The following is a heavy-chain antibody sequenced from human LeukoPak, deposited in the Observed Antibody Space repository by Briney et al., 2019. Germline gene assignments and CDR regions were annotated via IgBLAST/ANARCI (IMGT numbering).Heavy chain of an antibody. CDR1: GGTFSSYA. CDR3: ARASRYCSSTSCYVGAFDI. Sequence: SVKVSCKASGGTFSSYAISWVRQAPGQGLEWMGGIIPIFGTANYAQKFQGRVTITADESTSTAYMELSSLRSEDTAVYYCARASRYCSSTSCYVGAFDIRGQGTMVTVSS. D-gene: IGHD2-2*01. V-gene: IGHV1-69*13. J-gene: IGHJ3*02. CDR2: IIPIFGTA.